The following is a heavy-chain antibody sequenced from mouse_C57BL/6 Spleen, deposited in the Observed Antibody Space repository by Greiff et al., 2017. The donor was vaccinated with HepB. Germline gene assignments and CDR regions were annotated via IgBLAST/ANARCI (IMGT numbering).Heavy chain of an antibody. V-gene: IGHV1-26*01. CDR3: ARSGYDYDGAWFAY. CDR1: GYTFTDYY. Sequence: EVQLQQSGPELVKPGASVKISCKASGYTFTDYYMNWVKQSHGKSLEWIGDINPNNGGTSYNQKFKGKATLTVDKSSSTAYMELRSLTSEDSAVYYCARSGYDYDGAWFAYWGQGTLVTVSA. D-gene: IGHD2-4*01. CDR2: INPNNGGT. J-gene: IGHJ3*01.